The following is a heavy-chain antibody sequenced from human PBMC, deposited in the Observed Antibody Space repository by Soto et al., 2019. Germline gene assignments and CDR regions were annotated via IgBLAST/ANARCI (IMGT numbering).Heavy chain of an antibody. CDR2: IIPIFPTP. CDR3: APDTGRLQLGGNYYYIMDV. CDR1: GGTFRTNA. Sequence: QVQLVQSGAEVKKPGSSVKISCKASGGTFRTNAFSCVRQAPGQGLEWMGGIIPIFPTPDYAQKFHVRFTTTADESTNTPYMELSSLRSEDTAIYYCAPDTGRLQLGGNYYYIMDVWGQGTTVTVSS. D-gene: IGHD1-1*01. J-gene: IGHJ6*02. V-gene: IGHV1-69*12.